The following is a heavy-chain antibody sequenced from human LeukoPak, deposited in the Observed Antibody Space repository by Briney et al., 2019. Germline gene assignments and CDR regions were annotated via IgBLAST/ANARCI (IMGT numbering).Heavy chain of an antibody. CDR1: GITLSNYG. J-gene: IGHJ4*02. V-gene: IGHV3-23*01. Sequence: GGSLRLSCAVSGITLSNYGMSWVRQAPGKGLEWVAGLSGSGGGTNYAGSVQGRFTISRDNPKNTLYLQMNSLRAEDTAVYFCAKRGVVIRVFLVGFHKEAYYFDSWGQGALVTVSS. CDR3: AKRGVVIRVFLVGFHKEAYYFDS. D-gene: IGHD3-10*01. CDR2: LSGSGGGT.